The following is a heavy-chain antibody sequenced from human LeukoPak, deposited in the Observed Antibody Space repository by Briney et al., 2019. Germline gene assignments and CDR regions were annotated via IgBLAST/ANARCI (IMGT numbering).Heavy chain of an antibody. D-gene: IGHD2/OR15-2a*01. Sequence: GGPLRLSCSASGFVFSIYTMYWVRQAPGKGPEYVSTISGSGNGGSIHYADSVKGRFTISRDDSKSIVYLQMNGLRSEDTAVYYCVKDFGRVRGTPDSWGQGTLVTVSS. J-gene: IGHJ4*02. CDR3: VKDFGRVRGTPDS. V-gene: IGHV3-64D*06. CDR1: GFVFSIYT. CDR2: ISGSGNGGSI.